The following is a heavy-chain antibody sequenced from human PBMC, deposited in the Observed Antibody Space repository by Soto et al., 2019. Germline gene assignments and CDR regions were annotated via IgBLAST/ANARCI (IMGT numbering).Heavy chain of an antibody. CDR2: IIPIFGTA. J-gene: IGHJ4*02. CDR3: ARAPRDGDSSGSPDDY. CDR1: GGTFSSYA. D-gene: IGHD3-22*01. V-gene: IGHV1-69*12. Sequence: QVQLVQSGAEVKKPGSSVKVSCKAYGGTFSSYAISWVRQAPGHGLEWMGGIIPIFGTATYAQKFQGRVTITADEATSTAYMELSSLRSEDTAVYYCARAPRDGDSSGSPDDYWGQGTLVTVSS.